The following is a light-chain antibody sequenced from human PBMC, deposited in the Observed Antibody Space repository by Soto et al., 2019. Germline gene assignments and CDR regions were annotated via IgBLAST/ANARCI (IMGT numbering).Light chain of an antibody. Sequence: FIQTPGTLRLAPGERATLSCRAVQSLSNNIYLAWYQQKPGQAPRLLIYGASSRATGIPDRFSGSGSGTDFTLTISRLELEDFAVFYCQRYAGSPWAFGPGTKMDIK. V-gene: IGKV3-20*01. CDR1: QSLSNNIY. CDR3: QRYAGSPWA. CDR2: GAS. J-gene: IGKJ1*01.